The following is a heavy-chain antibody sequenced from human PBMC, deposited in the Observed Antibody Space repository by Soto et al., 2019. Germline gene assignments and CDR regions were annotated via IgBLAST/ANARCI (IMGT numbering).Heavy chain of an antibody. Sequence: PSETLSLTCVVSSYSISSGFFWAWIRQPPGKGLEWVGSIYHTGDTHYNPSLRSQVSMSVDTSKSHFSLRLTYLTAADTAVYFCARDTNSLDLWGQGILVTVSS. D-gene: IGHD2-8*01. CDR2: IYHTGDT. V-gene: IGHV4-38-2*02. J-gene: IGHJ5*02. CDR1: SYSISSGFF. CDR3: ARDTNSLDL.